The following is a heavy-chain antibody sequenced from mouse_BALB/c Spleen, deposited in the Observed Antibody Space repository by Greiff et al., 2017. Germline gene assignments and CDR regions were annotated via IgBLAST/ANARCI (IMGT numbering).Heavy chain of an antibody. J-gene: IGHJ3*01. CDR3: ARETSWFAY. CDR2: ISYSGST. CDR1: GYSITSDYA. V-gene: IGHV3-2*02. Sequence: EVQLVESGPGLVKPSQSLSLTCTVTGYSITSDYAWNRIRQFPGNKLEWMGYISYSGSTSYNPSLKSRISITRDTSKNQFFLQLNSVTTEDTATYYCARETSWFAYWGQGTLVTVSA.